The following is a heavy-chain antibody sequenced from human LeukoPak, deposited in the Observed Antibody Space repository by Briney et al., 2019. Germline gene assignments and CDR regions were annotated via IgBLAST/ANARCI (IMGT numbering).Heavy chain of an antibody. CDR1: GGSISSGGHY. CDR2: ISSTGST. Sequence: TLSLTCTVSGGSISSGGHYWSWIRQPARKGLEYLGRISSTGSTNYNPSLRSRVTISADTSKNQFSLKLSSVTAADTAVYYCARDRDDILTGLDYWGQGTLVTVSS. V-gene: IGHV4-61*02. D-gene: IGHD3-9*01. J-gene: IGHJ4*02. CDR3: ARDRDDILTGLDY.